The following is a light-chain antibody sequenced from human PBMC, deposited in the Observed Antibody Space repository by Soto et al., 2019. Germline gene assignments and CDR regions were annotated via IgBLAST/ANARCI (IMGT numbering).Light chain of an antibody. CDR1: QGISSA. Sequence: AIQLTQSPSSLSASVGDRVTITCRASQGISSALAWYQQKPGKAPKLLVYDASCLGSGVPSSFSGRGSGTAFTLNMSSLQPVDFAIYYCQQFNRFPRTFGQGNKLELK. V-gene: IGKV1-13*02. CDR3: QQFNRFPRT. CDR2: DAS. J-gene: IGKJ2*01.